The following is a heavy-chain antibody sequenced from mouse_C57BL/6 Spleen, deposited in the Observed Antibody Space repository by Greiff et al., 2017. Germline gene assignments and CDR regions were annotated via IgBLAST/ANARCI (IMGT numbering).Heavy chain of an antibody. CDR2: IYPRSGNT. D-gene: IGHD1-1*01. Sequence: VKLQQSGAELARPGASVKLSCKASGYTFTSYGISWVKQRTGQGLEWIGEIYPRSGNTYYNEKFKGKATLTADKSSSTAYMELRSLTSEDSAVYFCARRHYGSSYDYFDYWGQGTTLTVSS. J-gene: IGHJ2*01. V-gene: IGHV1-81*01. CDR3: ARRHYGSSYDYFDY. CDR1: GYTFTSYG.